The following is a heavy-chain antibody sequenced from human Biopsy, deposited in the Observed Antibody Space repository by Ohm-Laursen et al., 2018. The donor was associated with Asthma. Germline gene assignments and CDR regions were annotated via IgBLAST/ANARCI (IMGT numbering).Heavy chain of an antibody. J-gene: IGHJ4*02. CDR1: GGSISSGAYY. D-gene: IGHD3-16*01. CDR2: IYYIGST. CDR3: ARRGGVRRYFDY. Sequence: TLSLTCTVSGGSISSGAYYWSWVRQPPGKGLKRIGYIYYIGSTYYNPSLKSRVAISLETSKNQFSLKLSSVTAADTAVYFCARRGGVRRYFDYWGQGTLVTVSS. V-gene: IGHV4-30-4*01.